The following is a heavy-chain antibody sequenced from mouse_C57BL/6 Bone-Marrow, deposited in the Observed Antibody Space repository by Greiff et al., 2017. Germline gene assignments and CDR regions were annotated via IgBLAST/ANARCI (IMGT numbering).Heavy chain of an antibody. V-gene: IGHV1-61*01. Sequence: QVQLQQSGAELVRPGSSVKLSCKASGYTFTSYWMDWVKQRPGQGLEWIGNIYPSDSETHYNQKFKDKATLTVDKSSSTAYMQLSSLTSEDSAVYYCARRGYGNYPFAYWGQGTLVTVSA. CDR2: IYPSDSET. CDR1: GYTFTSYW. CDR3: ARRGYGNYPFAY. D-gene: IGHD2-10*02. J-gene: IGHJ3*01.